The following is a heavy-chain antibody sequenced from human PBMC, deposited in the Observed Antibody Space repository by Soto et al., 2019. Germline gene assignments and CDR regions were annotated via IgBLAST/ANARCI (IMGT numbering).Heavy chain of an antibody. J-gene: IGHJ4*02. Sequence: SETLSLTCAVYGGSFSGYYWSWIRQPPGKGLEWIGEINHSGSTNYNPSLKSRVTISVDTSKNQFSLKLSSVTAADTAVYYCARVRDNWNDRSFDYWGQGTLVTVSS. CDR3: ARVRDNWNDRSFDY. D-gene: IGHD1-20*01. CDR2: INHSGST. CDR1: GGSFSGYY. V-gene: IGHV4-34*01.